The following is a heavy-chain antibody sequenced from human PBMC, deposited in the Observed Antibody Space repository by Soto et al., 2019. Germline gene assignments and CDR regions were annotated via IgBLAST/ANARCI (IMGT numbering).Heavy chain of an antibody. CDR3: AREGTSGGGIGYFDY. CDR2: IYYSGST. D-gene: IGHD2-15*01. J-gene: IGHJ4*02. V-gene: IGHV4-30-4*01. Sequence: PSETLSLTCTVSGGSISSGDYYWSWIRQPPGKGLEWIGYIYYSGSTYYNPSLKSRVTISVDTSKNQFSLKLSSVTAADTAVYYCAREGTSGGGIGYFDYWGQGTLVTVSS. CDR1: GGSISSGDYY.